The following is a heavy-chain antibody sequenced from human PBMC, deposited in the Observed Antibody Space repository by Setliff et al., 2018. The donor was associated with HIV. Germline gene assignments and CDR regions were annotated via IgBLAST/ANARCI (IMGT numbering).Heavy chain of an antibody. V-gene: IGHV1-2*02. Sequence: ASVKVSCKASGYPFTGYYIHWVRQVPGQGPEWMGWINPNNGGTDSAQNFQGRLTMTKDTSTNTVYMELRRLRSDDTAIYFCVRGVTFVGGLVVTGLCFDYWGQGALVTVSS. CDR1: GYPFTGYY. CDR3: VRGVTFVGGLVVTGLCFDY. D-gene: IGHD3-10*01. J-gene: IGHJ4*02. CDR2: INPNNGGT.